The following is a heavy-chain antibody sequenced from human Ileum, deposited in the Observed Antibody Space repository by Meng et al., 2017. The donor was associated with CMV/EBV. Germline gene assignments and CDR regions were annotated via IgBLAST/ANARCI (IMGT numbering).Heavy chain of an antibody. Sequence: QGHLPESGPGLVKTSETLSLTCYVSGGSISNYYWSWIRQPAGKGLEWIAHIYTSGTTNYNPSLKSRVTMSVDTSRNQFSLKLTSVTAADTAVYYCARNYGSGNWNFFHYWGQGTLVTVSS. CDR2: IYTSGTT. CDR3: ARNYGSGNWNFFHY. V-gene: IGHV4-4*07. D-gene: IGHD3-10*01. J-gene: IGHJ4*02. CDR1: GGSISNYY.